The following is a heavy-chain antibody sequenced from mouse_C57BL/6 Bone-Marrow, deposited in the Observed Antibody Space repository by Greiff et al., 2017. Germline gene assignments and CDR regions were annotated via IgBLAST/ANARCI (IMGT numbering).Heavy chain of an antibody. D-gene: IGHD2-3*01. Sequence: EVQLQQSGTVLARPGASVKMSCKTSGYTFTSYWMHWVKQRPGQGLEWIGAIYPGNSDTSYNQKFKGKAKLTAVTSASTAYMELSSLTNEDSAVXYCTRFGDGSFYAMDYWGQGTSVTVSS. CDR1: GYTFTSYW. V-gene: IGHV1-5*01. CDR2: IYPGNSDT. J-gene: IGHJ4*01. CDR3: TRFGDGSFYAMDY.